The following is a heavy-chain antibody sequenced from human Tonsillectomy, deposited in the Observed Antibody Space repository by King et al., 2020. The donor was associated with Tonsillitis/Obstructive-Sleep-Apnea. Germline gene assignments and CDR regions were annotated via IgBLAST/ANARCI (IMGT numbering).Heavy chain of an antibody. Sequence: LQLQESGPGLVKPSETLSLTCTVSGGSISSSSYYWGWIRQPPGKGLEWIGSIYYSGNTYYSPSLKSRVTISVDTSKNQFSLKLSSVTAADTAVYYCARLSMAAAGRSFDYWGQGTLVTVSS. CDR1: GGSISSSSYY. CDR2: IYYSGNT. CDR3: ARLSMAAAGRSFDY. J-gene: IGHJ4*02. D-gene: IGHD6-13*01. V-gene: IGHV4-39*01.